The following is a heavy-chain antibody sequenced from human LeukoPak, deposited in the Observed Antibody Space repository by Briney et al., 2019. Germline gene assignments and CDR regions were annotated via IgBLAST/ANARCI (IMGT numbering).Heavy chain of an antibody. Sequence: ASVKVSCKASGYTFTDYYVHWVRQAPGQGLEWMGWINPKSGGTKYARKFQGRVTMARDTSISTAYMELSWLRFDDTAIFYCARGILQQQLVANWGQGSLVTVSS. CDR2: INPKSGGT. D-gene: IGHD6-13*01. CDR3: ARGILQQQLVAN. CDR1: GYTFTDYY. J-gene: IGHJ4*02. V-gene: IGHV1-2*07.